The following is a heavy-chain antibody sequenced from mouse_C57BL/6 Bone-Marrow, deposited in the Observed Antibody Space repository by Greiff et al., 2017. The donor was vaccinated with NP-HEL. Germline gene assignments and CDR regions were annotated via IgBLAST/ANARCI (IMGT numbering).Heavy chain of an antibody. CDR3: ALRGIYSNPFAY. J-gene: IGHJ3*01. CDR2: INPYNGGT. D-gene: IGHD2-5*01. V-gene: IGHV1-19*01. Sequence: EVQLQQSGPVLVKPGASVKMSCKASGYTFTDYYMNWVKQSHGKSLEWIGVINPYNGGTSYNQKFKGKATLTVDKSSSTAYMELNSLTSEDSAVYYCALRGIYSNPFAYWGQGTLVTVSA. CDR1: GYTFTDYY.